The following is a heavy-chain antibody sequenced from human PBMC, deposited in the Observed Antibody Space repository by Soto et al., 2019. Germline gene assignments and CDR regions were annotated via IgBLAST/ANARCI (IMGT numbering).Heavy chain of an antibody. D-gene: IGHD1-1*01. J-gene: IGHJ6*02. CDR1: GYTFTSYY. CDR2: INPSGGST. V-gene: IGHV1-46*01. Sequence: ASVKVSCKASGYTFTSYYMHWVRQAHGQGLEWMGIINPSGGSTSYAQKFQGRVTMTRDTSTSTVYMELSSLRSEDTAVYYCAREKTGTGYYYGMDVWGQGTTVTVSS. CDR3: AREKTGTGYYYGMDV.